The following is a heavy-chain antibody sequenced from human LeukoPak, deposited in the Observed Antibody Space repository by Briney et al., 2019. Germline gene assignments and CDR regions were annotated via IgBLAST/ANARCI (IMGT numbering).Heavy chain of an antibody. CDR1: GYTFTGYY. Sequence: ASVKVSCKASGYTFTGYYMHWVRQAPGQGLGWMGWINPNSGGTNYAQNFQGGVTMTRDTSISTAYMELSRLRSDDMAVYYCARDRREYFDYWGQGTLVTVSS. CDR2: INPNSGGT. CDR3: ARDRREYFDY. J-gene: IGHJ4*02. V-gene: IGHV1-2*02.